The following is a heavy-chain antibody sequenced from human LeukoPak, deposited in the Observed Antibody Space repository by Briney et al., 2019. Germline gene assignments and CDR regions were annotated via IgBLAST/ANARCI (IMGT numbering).Heavy chain of an antibody. V-gene: IGHV3-53*01. J-gene: IGHJ4*02. CDR1: GFTVSSNY. CDR2: IYSGGST. D-gene: IGHD1-7*01. Sequence: GGSLRLSCAASGFTVSSNYMSWVRQAPGKGLEWVSVIYSGGSTYYTDSVKGRFTISRDNAKNSLYLQMNSLRAEDTAVYYCARDRDWNSGFDYWGQGTLVTVSS. CDR3: ARDRDWNSGFDY.